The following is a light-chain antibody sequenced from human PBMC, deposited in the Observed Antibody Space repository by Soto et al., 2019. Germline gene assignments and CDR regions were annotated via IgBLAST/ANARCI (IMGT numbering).Light chain of an antibody. V-gene: IGKV1-8*01. J-gene: IGKJ2*01. CDR2: AAS. CDR3: QQYYSYQYT. Sequence: AIRMSQSPSSLSASTGDRVTITCRASQGISSYLAWYQQKPGKAPKLLIYAASTLQSGVPSRFSGSGSGTDFPLTISCLQSEDFATYYCQQYYSYQYTFGQGTKLEIK. CDR1: QGISSY.